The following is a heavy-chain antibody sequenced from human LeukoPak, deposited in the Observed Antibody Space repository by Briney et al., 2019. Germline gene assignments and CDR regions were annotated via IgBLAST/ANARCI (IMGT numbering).Heavy chain of an antibody. CDR1: GFTFSSYA. D-gene: IGHD3-10*01. J-gene: IGHJ4*02. CDR2: ISGSGGST. Sequence: GGSLRLSCAASGFTFSSYAMSWVRQAPGKGLEWVSAISGSGGSTYYADSVKGRFTISRDNAKNSLYLQMNSLRADDTGVYYCARHLQAGSDSWGQGTLVTVSS. CDR3: ARHLQAGSDS. V-gene: IGHV3-23*01.